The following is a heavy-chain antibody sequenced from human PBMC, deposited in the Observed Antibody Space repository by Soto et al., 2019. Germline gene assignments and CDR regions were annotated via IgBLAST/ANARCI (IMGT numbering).Heavy chain of an antibody. J-gene: IGHJ3*01. Sequence: QSTLKESGPTLMKPTQTLTLTCTFSGFSLSADGVGVGWIRQPPGKALEWLALIYWDDDQRYSPSLKTRLTITKDTSKNQVVLTMTNMDPVDTATYYCAHAYGGTSWPNDVFDVWGQGTVVTVSS. D-gene: IGHD2-2*01. CDR3: AHAYGGTSWPNDVFDV. CDR1: GFSLSADGVG. V-gene: IGHV2-5*02. CDR2: IYWDDDQ.